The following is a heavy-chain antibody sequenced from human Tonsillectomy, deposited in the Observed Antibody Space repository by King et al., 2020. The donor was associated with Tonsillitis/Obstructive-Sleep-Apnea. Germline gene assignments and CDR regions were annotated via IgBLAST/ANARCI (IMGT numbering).Heavy chain of an antibody. CDR3: AREGSSWYGHKFDP. CDR2: INPSGGST. CDR1: GYTFTSYY. D-gene: IGHD6-13*01. V-gene: IGHV1-46*01. Sequence: QLVQSGAEVKKPGASVKVSCNASGYTFTSYYMHWVRQAPGQGLEWMGIINPSGGSTNYAQKFQDRVTMTRDTSTSTVYMELSSLRSEDTAVYYCAREGSSWYGHKFDPWGQGTLVTVSS. J-gene: IGHJ5*02.